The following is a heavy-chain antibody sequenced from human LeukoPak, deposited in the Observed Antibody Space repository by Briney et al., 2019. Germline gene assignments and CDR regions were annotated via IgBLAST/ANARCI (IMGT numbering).Heavy chain of an antibody. Sequence: SETLSLTCTVSGGSISSYYWSSIRQPPAKGLEWIGNIYYSGSTYYNPSLKSRVTISVDASKNQFSLKLSSVTAADTAVYYCARRVQGRDGYNGGDYYYYYYMDVWGKGTTVTISS. CDR2: IYYSGST. CDR3: ARRVQGRDGYNGGDYYYYYYMDV. J-gene: IGHJ6*03. V-gene: IGHV4-59*08. D-gene: IGHD5-24*01. CDR1: GGSISSYY.